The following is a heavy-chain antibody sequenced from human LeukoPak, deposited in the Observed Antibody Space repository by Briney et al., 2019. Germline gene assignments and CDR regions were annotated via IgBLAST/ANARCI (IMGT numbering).Heavy chain of an antibody. V-gene: IGHV3-21*04. J-gene: IGHJ4*02. CDR1: GFTFSSYS. CDR2: ISSSSSYI. CDR3: ARAGYSSGWRSIDY. D-gene: IGHD6-19*01. Sequence: PGGSLRLSCAASGFTFSSYSMNWVRQAPGKGLEWVSSISSSSSYIYYADSVKGRITISRDDSKNTLYLQMNSLRVEDTAVYYCARAGYSSGWRSIDYWGQGTLVTVSS.